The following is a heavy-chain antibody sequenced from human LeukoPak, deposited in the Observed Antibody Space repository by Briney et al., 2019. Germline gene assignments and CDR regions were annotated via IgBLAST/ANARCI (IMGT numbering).Heavy chain of an antibody. Sequence: GGSLRLSCVASGFTLSSYGMHWVRQAPGKGLEWVAVIWYDGSNKYYADSVKGRFTISRDNSKNTLYLQMNSLRAEDTAVYYCARAPQYQLLDYWGQGPLVTVSS. D-gene: IGHD2-2*01. CDR2: IWYDGSNK. J-gene: IGHJ4*02. CDR1: GFTLSSYG. V-gene: IGHV3-33*01. CDR3: ARAPQYQLLDY.